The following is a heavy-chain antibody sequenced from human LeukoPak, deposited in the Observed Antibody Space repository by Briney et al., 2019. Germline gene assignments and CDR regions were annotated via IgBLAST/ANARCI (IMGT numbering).Heavy chain of an antibody. V-gene: IGHV1-69*13. Sequence: SVKVSRKASGGTFISYAISWVRQAPGQGLEWMGRIIPIFGTANYTQKFRGRVTITADESTSTAYMELSSLRSEDTAVYYCARDKEQQVAGLWYYFHYWGRGTLVTLPS. CDR3: ARDKEQQVAGLWYYFHY. CDR2: IIPIFGTA. J-gene: IGHJ4*02. CDR1: GGTFISYA. D-gene: IGHD4/OR15-4a*01.